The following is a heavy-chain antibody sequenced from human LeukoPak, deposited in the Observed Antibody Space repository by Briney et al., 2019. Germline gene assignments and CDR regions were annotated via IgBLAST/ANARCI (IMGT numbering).Heavy chain of an antibody. J-gene: IGHJ4*02. CDR3: ARGSGYSSGWYQFY. V-gene: IGHV3-30*04. D-gene: IGHD6-19*01. Sequence: GGSLRLSCAASGFTFSSYAMHWVRQAPGKGLEWVAVISYDGSSKYYADSVKGRFTISRDNSKNTLYLQMNSLRAEDTAVYYCARGSGYSSGWYQFYWGQGTLVTVSS. CDR2: ISYDGSSK. CDR1: GFTFSSYA.